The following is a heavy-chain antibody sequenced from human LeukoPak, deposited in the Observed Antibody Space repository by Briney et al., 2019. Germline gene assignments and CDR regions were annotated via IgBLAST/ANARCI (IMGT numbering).Heavy chain of an antibody. CDR3: AARGYWFDP. CDR2: INHSGST. D-gene: IGHD3-22*01. V-gene: IGHV4-34*01. J-gene: IGHJ5*02. CDR1: GGSFRGYY. Sequence: SETLSLTCAVYGGSFRGYYWSWIRQPPGKGLEWIGEINHSGSTNYNPSLKSRVTVSVDTSKNQFSLKLSSVTAADTAVYYCAARGYWFDPWGQGTLVTVSS.